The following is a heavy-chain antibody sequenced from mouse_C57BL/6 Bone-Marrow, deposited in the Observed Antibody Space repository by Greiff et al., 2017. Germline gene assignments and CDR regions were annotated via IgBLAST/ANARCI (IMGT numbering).Heavy chain of an antibody. CDR3: ARECPSYYGSSPWYFDG. D-gene: IGHD1-1*01. CDR2: ISDGGSYT. CDR1: GFTFSSYA. V-gene: IGHV5-4*01. J-gene: IGHJ1*03. Sequence: DVMLVESGGGLVKPGGSLKLSCAASGFTFSSYAMSWVRQTPEKRLEWVATISDGGSYTYYPDNVKGRFTISRDNAKNNLYLQMSHLKSEDTAMYYCARECPSYYGSSPWYFDGWGTGTTVTVSS.